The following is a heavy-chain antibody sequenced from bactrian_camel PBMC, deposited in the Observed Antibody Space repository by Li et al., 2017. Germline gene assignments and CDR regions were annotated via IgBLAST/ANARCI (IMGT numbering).Heavy chain of an antibody. V-gene: IGHV3S54*01. J-gene: IGHJ4*01. CDR1: RSIASRRC. CDR2: IFTGSGRD. D-gene: IGHD3*01. CDR3: AAVLKLGYDYCSGSRRAEEYNR. Sequence: HVQLVESGGGSVQAGGSLRLSCVSSRSIASRRCMGWFRQAPGKEREAVAVIFTGSGRDYYAASVTGRFTISQDNAKNALYLRMNSLKPEDTAMYYCAAVLKLGYDYCSGSRRAEEYNRWGQGTQVTVS.